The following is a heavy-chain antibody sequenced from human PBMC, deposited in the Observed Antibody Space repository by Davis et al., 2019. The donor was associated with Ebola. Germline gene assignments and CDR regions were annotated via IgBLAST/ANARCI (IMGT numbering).Heavy chain of an antibody. D-gene: IGHD6-13*01. Sequence: MPSETLSLTCTVSGGSISSGDYHWSWIRQPPGKGLEWIGEINHSGSTNYNPSLKSRVTISVDTSKNQFSLKLSSVTAAETAVYYCARGGSSWYGYGMDVWGQGTTVTVSS. CDR1: GGSISSGDYH. V-gene: IGHV4-39*07. CDR3: ARGGSSWYGYGMDV. J-gene: IGHJ6*02. CDR2: INHSGST.